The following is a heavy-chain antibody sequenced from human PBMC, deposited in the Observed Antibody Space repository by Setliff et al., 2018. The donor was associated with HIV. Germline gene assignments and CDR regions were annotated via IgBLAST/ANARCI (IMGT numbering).Heavy chain of an antibody. CDR2: IYYSGST. CDR3: ARGGGYSFFDY. V-gene: IGHV4-59*01. J-gene: IGHJ4*02. Sequence: SETLSLTCTVSGGSISTYYWSWIRQPPGTGLEWIGYIYYSGSTNYNPSLKSRVTISVDTSKNQFSLKLRSVTAADPDVYYCARGGGYSFFDYWGQGNLVTVSS. D-gene: IGHD5-12*01. CDR1: GGSISTYY.